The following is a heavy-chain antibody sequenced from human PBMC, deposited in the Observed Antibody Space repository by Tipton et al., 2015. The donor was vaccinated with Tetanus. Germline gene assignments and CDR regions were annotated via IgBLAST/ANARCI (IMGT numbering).Heavy chain of an antibody. CDR1: GGSISAYY. D-gene: IGHD5-18*01. CDR2: MHFSGTT. V-gene: IGHV4-59*08. J-gene: IGHJ4*02. CDR3: ARQKRGYSYGAFDY. Sequence: VKPSETLSLTCTVSGGSISAYYWTWIRQPPGKGLEWIGSMHFSGTTTYNPSLKSRVTISVDPSKTQFSLRLTSVTAADTAMYYCARQKRGYSYGAFDYWGQGTLVTVSS.